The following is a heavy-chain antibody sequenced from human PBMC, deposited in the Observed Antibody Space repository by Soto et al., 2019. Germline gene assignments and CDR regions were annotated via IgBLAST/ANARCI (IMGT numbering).Heavy chain of an antibody. D-gene: IGHD3-10*01. CDR1: GYTFTSYD. CDR3: AKLINSGSYY. V-gene: IGHV1-8*01. J-gene: IGHJ4*02. Sequence: ASVKVSCKASGYTFTSYDINWVRQATGQGLEWMGWMNPNSGNTAYAQKFQGRVTMTRNTLFLQVNSLRAEDTAVYYCAKLINSGSYYWGQGTLVTVSS. CDR2: MNPNSGNT.